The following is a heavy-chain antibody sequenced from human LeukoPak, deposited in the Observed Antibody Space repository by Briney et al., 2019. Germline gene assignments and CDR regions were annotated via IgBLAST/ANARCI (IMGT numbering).Heavy chain of an antibody. CDR3: ARVEMATIQAFDI. Sequence: SETLSLTCTVSGGSISSGSYYWSWIRQPAGKGLEWIGRIYTSGSTNYNPSLKSRVTISVDTSKNQFSLRLSFVTAADTAVYYCARVEMATIQAFDIWGQGTMVTVSS. CDR2: IYTSGST. D-gene: IGHD5-24*01. V-gene: IGHV4-61*02. J-gene: IGHJ3*02. CDR1: GGSISSGSYY.